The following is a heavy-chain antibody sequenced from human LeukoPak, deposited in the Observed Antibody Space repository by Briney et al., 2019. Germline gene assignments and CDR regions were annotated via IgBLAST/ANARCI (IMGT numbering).Heavy chain of an antibody. CDR1: GYTFTNYY. Sequence: GASVKVSCKASGYTFTNYYMHWVRQAPGQGLEWMGIINPNGGSTSYAQKFQGRVTMTRDTSTSTVYMDLSSLRSEDTAVYYCARIHIAAAGYYFDYWGQGTLVTVSS. J-gene: IGHJ4*02. CDR3: ARIHIAAAGYYFDY. V-gene: IGHV1-46*01. D-gene: IGHD6-13*01. CDR2: INPNGGST.